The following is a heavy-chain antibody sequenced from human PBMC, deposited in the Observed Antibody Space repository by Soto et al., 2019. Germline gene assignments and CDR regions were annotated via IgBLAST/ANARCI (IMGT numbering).Heavy chain of an antibody. D-gene: IGHD3-10*01. V-gene: IGHV4-4*07. J-gene: IGHJ4*02. CDR1: GGSISHYY. Sequence: QVRLQESGPGLVKPSETLSLSCGVSGGSISHYYWSWIRQPAGKGLEWIGRIYSGGSTNYNPSLERRVTMSVDTSMNKSSLKLSSVTAADTAVYYCAGGPGGFWDFSLDYWGQGTLVTVSS. CDR3: AGGPGGFWDFSLDY. CDR2: IYSGGST.